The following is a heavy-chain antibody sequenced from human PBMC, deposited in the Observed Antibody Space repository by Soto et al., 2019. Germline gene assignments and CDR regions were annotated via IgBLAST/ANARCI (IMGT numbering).Heavy chain of an antibody. D-gene: IGHD6-13*01. CDR2: ISSNSAYI. Sequence: GGSLRLSCSASGFTFRSFTMNWVRQAPGKGLEWVSTISSNSAYIYYTDALRGRFTISRDNAKNSLHLQMNSLRAEDTAAYYCTRDASRDSSARGWFDPWGPGTPGTVS. CDR3: TRDASRDSSARGWFDP. V-gene: IGHV3-21*01. J-gene: IGHJ5*02. CDR1: GFTFRSFT.